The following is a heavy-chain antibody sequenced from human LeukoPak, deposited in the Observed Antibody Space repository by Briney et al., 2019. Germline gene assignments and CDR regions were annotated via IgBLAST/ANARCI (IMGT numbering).Heavy chain of an antibody. CDR1: GGSISSYY. V-gene: IGHV4-59*01. Sequence: SETLSLTCTVSGGSISSYYWSWIRQPPGKGLEWIGYIYYSGSTNYNPSLKSRVTISVDTSKDQFSLKLSSVTAADTAVYYCARDVPYYDFWSGYYKVDAFDIWGQGTMVTVSS. CDR2: IYYSGST. D-gene: IGHD3-3*01. CDR3: ARDVPYYDFWSGYYKVDAFDI. J-gene: IGHJ3*02.